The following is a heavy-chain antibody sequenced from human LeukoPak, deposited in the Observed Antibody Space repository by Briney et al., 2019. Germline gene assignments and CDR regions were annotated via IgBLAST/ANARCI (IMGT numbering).Heavy chain of an antibody. CDR1: VYTFLQYG. V-gene: IGHV1-18*01. J-gene: IGHJ6*02. CDR3: ARDYYYGMDV. Sequence: SVTVSCKGSVYTFLQYGISWVRQPPGKGLEWMGWISAYNGNTNYAQKLQGRVTMNTDTSTSTAYMELRSLRSDDTAVYYCARDYYYGMDVWGQGTTVTVSS. CDR2: ISAYNGNT.